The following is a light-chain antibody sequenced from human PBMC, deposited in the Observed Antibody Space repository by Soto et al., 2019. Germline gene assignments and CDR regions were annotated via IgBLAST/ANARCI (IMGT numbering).Light chain of an antibody. CDR2: EVN. CDR3: CSYTRSSTYV. V-gene: IGLV2-23*02. CDR1: SSDVGNYNL. Sequence: QSVLTQPASVSGSPGQSITISCTGTSSDVGNYNLVSWYQQHPGKVPKLMIYEVNKRPSGVSNRFSGSKSGNTASLTISGLQAEDEADYFCCSYTRSSTYVFGTGTKVPVL. J-gene: IGLJ1*01.